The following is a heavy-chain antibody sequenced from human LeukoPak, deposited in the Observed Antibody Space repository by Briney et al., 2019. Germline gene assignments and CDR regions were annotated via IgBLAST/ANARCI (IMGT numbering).Heavy chain of an antibody. V-gene: IGHV4-30-4*01. D-gene: IGHD1-26*01. J-gene: IGHJ3*02. CDR2: MYYSGST. CDR3: ARVRDEWEPSGFDI. CDR1: GGSISSGDYY. Sequence: SQTLSLTCTVSGGSISSGDYYWSWIRQPPGKGVDWIAYMYYSGSTYYNPSLKSRVTMSADTSKNQLSLKLSSVTAADTAVYYCARVRDEWEPSGFDIWGQGTMVTVSS.